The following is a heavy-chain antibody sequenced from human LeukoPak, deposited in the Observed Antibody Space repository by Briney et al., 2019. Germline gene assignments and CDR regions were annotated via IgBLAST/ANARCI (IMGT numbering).Heavy chain of an antibody. J-gene: IGHJ4*02. Sequence: TLSLTCTVSGGSISSGSYYWRWIRQPAGKGLEWIGRIYTSGSPNYNPSLKSRVTISVDTSKNQFSLKLSSVTAADTAVYYCARAPYSSRGFDYWGQGTLVTVSS. CDR1: GGSISSGSYY. CDR3: ARAPYSSRGFDY. CDR2: IYTSGSP. V-gene: IGHV4-61*02. D-gene: IGHD6-13*01.